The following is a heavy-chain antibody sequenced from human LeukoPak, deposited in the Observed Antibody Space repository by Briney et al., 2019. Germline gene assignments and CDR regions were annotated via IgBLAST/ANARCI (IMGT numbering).Heavy chain of an antibody. CDR2: INPNSGGT. V-gene: IGHV1-2*02. Sequence: ASVKVSCKASGYSLTDYYIHWGRQAPGQGLEWMGWINPNSGGTGSAQTFQGRVTMTRDTSINTAYMELSSLTSDDTAVYYCARTGAWADGYDYPFDYWGQGTLVTVSS. CDR1: GYSLTDYY. J-gene: IGHJ4*02. D-gene: IGHD5-24*01. CDR3: ARTGAWADGYDYPFDY.